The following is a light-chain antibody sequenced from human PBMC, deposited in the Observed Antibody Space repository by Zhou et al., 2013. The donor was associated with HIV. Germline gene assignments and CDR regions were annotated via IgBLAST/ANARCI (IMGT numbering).Light chain of an antibody. CDR2: ATS. CDR3: QQASSFPPLT. CDR1: QSISSW. J-gene: IGKJ4*01. Sequence: DIQMTQSPSTLSASVGDRVTITCRASQSISSWLAWYQQKPGQAPKLVIYATSNLQSGVPSRFSGSGSGTNYTLTISSLQPEDFATYYCQQASSFPPLTFGGGTKVEIK. V-gene: IGKV1-12*01.